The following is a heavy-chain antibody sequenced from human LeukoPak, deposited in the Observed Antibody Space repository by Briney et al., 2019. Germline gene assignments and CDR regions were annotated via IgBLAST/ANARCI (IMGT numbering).Heavy chain of an antibody. CDR3: ARRIQLWSYWHFDL. D-gene: IGHD5-18*01. J-gene: IGHJ2*01. CDR2: VHSNGNT. Sequence: PSETLSLTCTESGGSFTTYSWSWIRQPPGKGLDWIGDVHSNGNTNYNPSLKNRVTMPIDTSRDQFSLTLTSVTAADTAIFYCARRIQLWSYWHFDLWGRGTLVTVSS. V-gene: IGHV4-4*08. CDR1: GGSFTTYS.